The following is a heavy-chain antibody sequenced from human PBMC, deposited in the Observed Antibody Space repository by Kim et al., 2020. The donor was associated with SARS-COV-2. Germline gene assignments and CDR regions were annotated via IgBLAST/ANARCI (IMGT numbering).Heavy chain of an antibody. CDR2: IYYSGST. V-gene: IGHV4-31*03. D-gene: IGHD4-17*01. Sequence: SETLSLTCTVSGGSISSGGYYWSWIRQHPGKGLEWIGYIYYSGSTYYNPSLKSRVTISVDTSKNQFSLKLSSVTAADTAVYYCAGEGGFYGGNLRAFDIWGQGTMVTVSS. CDR3: AGEGGFYGGNLRAFDI. CDR1: GGSISSGGYY. J-gene: IGHJ3*02.